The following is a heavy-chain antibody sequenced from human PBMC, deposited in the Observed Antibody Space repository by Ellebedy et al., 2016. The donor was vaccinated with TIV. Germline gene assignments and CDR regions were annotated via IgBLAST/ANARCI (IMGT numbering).Heavy chain of an antibody. Sequence: PGGSLRLSCAASGFTFTRYAMGWVRQAPGKGLAWVSTVSGSGSNTYYADSVKGRFTISRDNSKNTLYLQMNSLRAEDTAVYYCAKATSGSYYYFDYWGQGTLVTVSS. J-gene: IGHJ4*02. CDR2: VSGSGSNT. CDR3: AKATSGSYYYFDY. V-gene: IGHV3-23*01. CDR1: GFTFTRYA. D-gene: IGHD1-26*01.